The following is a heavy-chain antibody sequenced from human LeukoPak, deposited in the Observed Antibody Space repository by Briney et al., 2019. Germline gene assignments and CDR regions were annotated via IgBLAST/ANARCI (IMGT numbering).Heavy chain of an antibody. CDR1: GFTFSSFD. CDR2: IGTASDT. D-gene: IGHD1-1*01. CDR3: ARGPPRGKYYYMDG. J-gene: IGHJ6*03. Sequence: GGSLRLSCAASGFTFSSFDMHWVRQPTGQGLEWVSAIGTASDTYYPGSVESRFTLSRDNAKNSFYLQMNSLTAGDTAVYYCARGPPRGKYYYMDGWGKGTTVTVSS. V-gene: IGHV3-13*01.